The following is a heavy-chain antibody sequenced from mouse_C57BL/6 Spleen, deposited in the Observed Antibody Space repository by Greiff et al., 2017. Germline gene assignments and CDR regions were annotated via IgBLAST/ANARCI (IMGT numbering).Heavy chain of an antibody. CDR3: ARVLGGYYAMDY. V-gene: IGHV1-61*01. CDR2: IYPSDSET. CDR1: GYSFTSYW. Sequence: QVQLQQSGAELVRPGSSVKLSCKASGYSFTSYWMDWVKQRPGQGLEWIGNIYPSDSETHYNQKFKDKATLTVDKSSSTAYMQLSSLTSEDSAVYYCARVLGGYYAMDYWGQGTSVTVSS. J-gene: IGHJ4*01.